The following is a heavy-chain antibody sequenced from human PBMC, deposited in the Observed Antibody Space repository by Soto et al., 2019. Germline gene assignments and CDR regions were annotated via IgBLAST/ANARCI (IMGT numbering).Heavy chain of an antibody. J-gene: IGHJ2*01. Sequence: QVQLVQSGAEVKKPGSSVKVSCKASGGTYSSYTISWVRQAPGQGLEWMGRIIPILGIANYAQKCQGRVTITSDKSTSTDYMGLSSLRSEDTAVYYCAREARIAAAGNWYFDLWGRGTLVTVSS. V-gene: IGHV1-69*08. CDR3: AREARIAAAGNWYFDL. CDR2: IIPILGIA. D-gene: IGHD6-13*01. CDR1: GGTYSSYT.